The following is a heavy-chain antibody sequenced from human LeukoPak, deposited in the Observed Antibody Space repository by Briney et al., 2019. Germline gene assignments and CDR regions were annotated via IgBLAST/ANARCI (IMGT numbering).Heavy chain of an antibody. D-gene: IGHD6-13*01. CDR1: GGSISSGGYY. Sequence: SETLSLTCTVSGGSISSGGYYWSWIRQHPGKGLEWIGYIYYSGSTYYNPSLKSRVTISVGTSKNQFSLKLSSATAADTAVYYCARRPYSSSWYYFDYWGQGTLVTVSS. CDR3: ARRPYSSSWYYFDY. CDR2: IYYSGST. J-gene: IGHJ4*02. V-gene: IGHV4-31*03.